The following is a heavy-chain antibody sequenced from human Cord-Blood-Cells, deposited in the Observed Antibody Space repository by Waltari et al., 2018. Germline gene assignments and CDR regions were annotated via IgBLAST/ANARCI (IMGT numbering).Heavy chain of an antibody. D-gene: IGHD3-10*01. CDR2: INPNSGGT. V-gene: IGHV1-2*04. CDR1: GYTFTGYY. J-gene: IGHJ3*02. Sequence: QVQLVQSGAEVKKPGASVKVSCKASGYTFTGYYMHWVRQAPGQGLEWMGWINPNSGGTNYAQKFQGWVTMTRDTSISTAYMELSRLRSDDTAVYYCARGRTTYYYGSGSYRSDAFDIWGQGTMVTVSS. CDR3: ARGRTTYYYGSGSYRSDAFDI.